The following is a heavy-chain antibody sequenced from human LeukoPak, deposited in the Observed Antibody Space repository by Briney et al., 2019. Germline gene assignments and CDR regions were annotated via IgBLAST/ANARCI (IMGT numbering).Heavy chain of an antibody. Sequence: GGSLRLSCSATGFTFSSYGMHWVRQAPGKGLEYVSAISSNGGSTYYADSVKGRFTISRDNSKNTLYLQMSSLRAEDTAVYYCVKGKSGSDYDFWSGHALGYWGQGTLVTVSS. CDR1: GFTFSSYG. V-gene: IGHV3-64D*06. J-gene: IGHJ4*02. CDR3: VKGKSGSDYDFWSGHALGY. D-gene: IGHD3-3*01. CDR2: ISSNGGST.